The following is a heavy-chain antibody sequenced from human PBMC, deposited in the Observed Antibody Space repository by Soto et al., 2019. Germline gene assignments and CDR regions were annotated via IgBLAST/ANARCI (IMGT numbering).Heavy chain of an antibody. CDR3: ARGYCSSTICYIWDNWFDP. V-gene: IGHV4-59*01. CDR1: GGSISSYY. Sequence: QAQLQESGPGLVKPSETLSLTCTVSGGSISSYYWSWIRQPPGKGLEWIGYIYYSGRTNYNPSLKSRVTISVDTSENQFSLKLSSVTAADTAVYYCARGYCSSTICYIWDNWFDPWGQGTLVTVSS. D-gene: IGHD2-2*02. J-gene: IGHJ5*02. CDR2: IYYSGRT.